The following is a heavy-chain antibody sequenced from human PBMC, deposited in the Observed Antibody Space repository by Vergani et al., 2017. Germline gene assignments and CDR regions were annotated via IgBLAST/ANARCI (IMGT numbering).Heavy chain of an antibody. CDR1: GFTFSSYA. CDR3: AKDDLPPGDYVADAFDI. CDR2: ISGSGGST. D-gene: IGHD4-17*01. J-gene: IGHJ3*02. V-gene: IGHV3-23*01. Sequence: EVQLLESGGGLVQPGGSLRLSCAASGFTFSSYAMSWVRQAPGKGLEWVSAISGSGGSTYYADSVKGRFTISRDNSKNTLYLQMNSLRAEDTAVYYCAKDDLPPGDYVADAFDIWGQGTMVTGSS.